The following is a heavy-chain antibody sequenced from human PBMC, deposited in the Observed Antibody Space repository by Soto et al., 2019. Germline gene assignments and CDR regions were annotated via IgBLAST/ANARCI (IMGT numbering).Heavy chain of an antibody. CDR2: VIPIFGTA. Sequence: SVKVSCKASGGTFSSYAISWVRQAPGQGVEWMGGVIPIFGTANYAQKFQGSVTITADESTSTAYMELSSLRSEDTAVYYCARDHIVVVPAASYYYYYGMDVWGQGTTVTVSS. CDR3: ARDHIVVVPAASYYYYYGMDV. V-gene: IGHV1-69*13. CDR1: GGTFSSYA. J-gene: IGHJ6*02. D-gene: IGHD2-2*01.